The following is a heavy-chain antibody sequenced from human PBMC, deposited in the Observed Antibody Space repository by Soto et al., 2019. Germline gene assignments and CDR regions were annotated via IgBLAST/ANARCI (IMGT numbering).Heavy chain of an antibody. CDR2: IYYSGST. J-gene: IGHJ4*02. V-gene: IGHV4-59*08. CDR1: GGSISNHG. D-gene: IGHD1-26*01. CDR3: AHRMYSGSRKANYFDY. Sequence: SLPLPLTWTVTGGSISNHGWSLIRQPPGKGLEGIGYIYYSGSTNYNPSLKSRVTISVDTSKNQFSLKLSSVTAADTATYYCAHRMYSGSRKANYFDYWGQGTLVTVSS.